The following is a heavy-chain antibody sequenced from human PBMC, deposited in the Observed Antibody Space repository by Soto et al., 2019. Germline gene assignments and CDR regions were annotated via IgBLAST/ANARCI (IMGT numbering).Heavy chain of an antibody. Sequence: EVQLVESGGGLVKPGGSLRLSCAASGFTFSNAWMSWVRQAPGKGLEWVGRIKSKTDGGTTDYAAPVKGRFTISRDDSKNTLYLQMNTLKTEDTAVYYCTTDVGGYNWNDELLDYWGQGTLVTVSS. J-gene: IGHJ4*02. D-gene: IGHD1-1*01. V-gene: IGHV3-15*01. CDR1: GFTFSNAW. CDR3: TTDVGGYNWNDELLDY. CDR2: IKSKTDGGTT.